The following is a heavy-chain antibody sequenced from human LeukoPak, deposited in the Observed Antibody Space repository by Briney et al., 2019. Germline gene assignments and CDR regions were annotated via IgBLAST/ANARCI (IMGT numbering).Heavy chain of an antibody. D-gene: IGHD6-13*01. J-gene: IGHJ4*02. CDR1: GFTFGDYS. V-gene: IGHV3-49*03. CDR2: IRSKAYGGTT. Sequence: GGSLRLSCTASGFTFGDYSMSWFRQAPGKGLEWVGFIRSKAYGGTTEYAASLKGRFTISRDDSKSIAYLQMNSLKSEDTAVYYCTRDFWLIAAAGTRFFDYWGQGTLVTVS. CDR3: TRDFWLIAAAGTRFFDY.